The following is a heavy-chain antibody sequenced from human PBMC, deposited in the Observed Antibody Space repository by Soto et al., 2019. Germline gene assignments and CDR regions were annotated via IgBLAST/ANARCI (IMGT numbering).Heavy chain of an antibody. D-gene: IGHD5-18*01. CDR3: ARALIQLWPHYYYGMDV. Sequence: LSLTCAVYGGSFSGYYWSWIRQPPGKGLEWIGYIYYSGTTYYNPSLKSRVTISVDTSKNQFSLKVSSVTAADTAVYYCARALIQLWPHYYYGMDVWGQGTTVTVSS. CDR2: IYYSGTT. V-gene: IGHV4-30-4*01. J-gene: IGHJ6*02. CDR1: GGSFSGYY.